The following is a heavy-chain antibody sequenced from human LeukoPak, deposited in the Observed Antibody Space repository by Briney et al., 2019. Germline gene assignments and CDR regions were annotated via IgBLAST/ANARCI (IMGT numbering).Heavy chain of an antibody. J-gene: IGHJ5*02. V-gene: IGHV3-30*18. CDR3: AKETEYYYGSGSFDP. Sequence: YDGSNKYYADSVKGRFTISRDNSKNTLYLQMNSLRAEDTAVYYCAKETEYYYGSGSFDPWGQGTLVTVSS. D-gene: IGHD3-10*01. CDR2: YDGSNK.